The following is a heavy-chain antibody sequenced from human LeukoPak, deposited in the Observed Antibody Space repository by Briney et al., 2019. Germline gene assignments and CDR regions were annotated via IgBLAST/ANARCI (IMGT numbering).Heavy chain of an antibody. CDR3: ARRGSDDSFDT. Sequence: PSETLSLTCTVSGGSISGYSWSWIRQPAGKGLEWIGRIYSSGSTNYNSSLKSRVTMSVDTSKNQFSLTLSSVTAADTALYYCARRGSDDSFDTWGQGTLVIVSS. CDR2: IYSSGST. D-gene: IGHD2-21*01. CDR1: GGSISGYS. V-gene: IGHV4-4*07. J-gene: IGHJ5*02.